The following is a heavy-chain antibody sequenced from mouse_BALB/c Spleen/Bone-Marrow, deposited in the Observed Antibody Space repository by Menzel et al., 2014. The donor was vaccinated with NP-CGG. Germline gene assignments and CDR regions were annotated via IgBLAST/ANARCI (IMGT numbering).Heavy chain of an antibody. D-gene: IGHD1-1*01. Sequence: EVKLVESGGGLVQPGGSLKLSCAASGFDFSRYWMSWVRRAPGKGLEWIGEINPNSSTINYTPSLKDKFIISRDNAKNTLYLQMSKVRSEDTALYYCARLNYYGNLFVWGAGTTVTVSS. J-gene: IGHJ1*01. CDR1: GFDFSRYW. CDR3: ARLNYYGNLFV. CDR2: INPNSSTI. V-gene: IGHV4-1*02.